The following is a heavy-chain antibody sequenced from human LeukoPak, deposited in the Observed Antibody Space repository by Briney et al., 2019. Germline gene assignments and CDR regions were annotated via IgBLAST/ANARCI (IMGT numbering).Heavy chain of an antibody. J-gene: IGHJ5*02. CDR3: AREEQQLVLRNWFDP. CDR1: GHTFTGYY. V-gene: IGHV1-69*05. D-gene: IGHD6-13*01. Sequence: SVKVSCKASGHTFTGYYMHWVRQAPGQGLEWMGGIIPIFGTANYAQKFQGRVTITTDESTSTAYMELSSLRSEDTAVYYCAREEQQLVLRNWFDPWGQGTLVTVSS. CDR2: IIPIFGTA.